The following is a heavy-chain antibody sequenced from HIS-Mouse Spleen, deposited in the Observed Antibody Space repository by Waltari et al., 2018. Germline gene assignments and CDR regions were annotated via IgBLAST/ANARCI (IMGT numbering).Heavy chain of an antibody. CDR1: GFSLSTSGMC. CDR2: IDWDDDK. V-gene: IGHV2-70*15. J-gene: IGHJ4*02. CDR3: ARIAEGYSSGWYAFDY. Sequence: QVTLRESGPALVKPTQTLTLTCTFSGFSLSTSGMCVSWIRQPPGKALEWLARIDWDDDKYYSTSLKTRLNISKDTSKNQVVRTMTNMDPVDTATYYCARIAEGYSSGWYAFDYWGQGTLVTVSS. D-gene: IGHD6-19*01.